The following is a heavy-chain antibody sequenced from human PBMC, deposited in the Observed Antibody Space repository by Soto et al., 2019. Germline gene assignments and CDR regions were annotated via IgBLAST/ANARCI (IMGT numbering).Heavy chain of an antibody. Sequence: GGSLRLSCAASGFTFSSYGMHWVRQGPGKGLEWVAVISYDGSNKYYADSVKGRFTISRDNSKNTLYLQMNSLRAEDTAVYYCARHPERIAQIGWFDPWGQGTLVTVSS. CDR1: GFTFSSYG. D-gene: IGHD6-13*01. CDR2: ISYDGSNK. J-gene: IGHJ5*02. CDR3: ARHPERIAQIGWFDP. V-gene: IGHV3-30*03.